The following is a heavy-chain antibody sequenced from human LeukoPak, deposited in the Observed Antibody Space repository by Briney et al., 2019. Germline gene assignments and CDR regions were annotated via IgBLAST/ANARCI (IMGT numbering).Heavy chain of an antibody. CDR3: ARLSGGDYGGNSVYYYYGMDV. V-gene: IGHV4-59*08. D-gene: IGHD4-23*01. J-gene: IGHJ6*02. Sequence: SETLSLTCTVSGGSISSYYWSWIRQPPGKGLEWIGYIYYSGSTNYNPSLKSRVTISVDTSKNQFSLKLSSVTAADTAVYYCARLSGGDYGGNSVYYYYGMDVWGQGTTVTVSS. CDR2: IYYSGST. CDR1: GGSISSYY.